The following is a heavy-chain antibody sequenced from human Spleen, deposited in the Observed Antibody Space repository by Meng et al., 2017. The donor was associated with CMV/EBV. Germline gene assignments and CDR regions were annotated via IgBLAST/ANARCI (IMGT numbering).Heavy chain of an antibody. CDR1: GFTFSSYA. J-gene: IGHJ3*02. CDR3: ARGHCSSTSCYGFDAFDI. Sequence: GESLKISCAASGFTFSSYAMSWVRQAPGKGLEWVSAISGSGGSTYYADSVKGRFTISRDNSKNTLYLQMNSLRAEDTAVYYCARGHCSSTSCYGFDAFDIWGQGTMVTVSS. V-gene: IGHV3-23*01. CDR2: ISGSGGST. D-gene: IGHD2-2*01.